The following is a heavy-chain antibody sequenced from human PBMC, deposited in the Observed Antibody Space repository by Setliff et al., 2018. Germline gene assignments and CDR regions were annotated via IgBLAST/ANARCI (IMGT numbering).Heavy chain of an antibody. D-gene: IGHD2-21*01. CDR1: GFTFREYS. Sequence: PGGSLRLSCATSGFTFREYSMAWVRKVPGKGLEWVASVIQGGQGGCAGSLRGRCSISRDNSKKTVLLQMSNLRAKDTATYYCAKDRVNDGFWDFDSWGQGSVVTVSS. CDR3: AKDRVNDGFWDFDS. J-gene: IGHJ4*02. CDR2: VIQGGQG. V-gene: IGHV3-23*01.